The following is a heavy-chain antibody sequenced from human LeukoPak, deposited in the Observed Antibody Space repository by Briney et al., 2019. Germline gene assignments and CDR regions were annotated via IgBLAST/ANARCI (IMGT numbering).Heavy chain of an antibody. CDR3: ARAKRPYYDFWSGHSTFYY. Sequence: GASVKVSCKVSGYTLTELFMHWVRQAPGKGREWMGGFDPEDGETIYAQKFQGRVTMTEDTSTDSAYMELSSLRSEDTDVYYCARAKRPYYDFWSGHSTFYYWGQGELVTLSS. V-gene: IGHV1-24*01. D-gene: IGHD3-3*01. J-gene: IGHJ4*02. CDR2: FDPEDGET. CDR1: GYTLTELF.